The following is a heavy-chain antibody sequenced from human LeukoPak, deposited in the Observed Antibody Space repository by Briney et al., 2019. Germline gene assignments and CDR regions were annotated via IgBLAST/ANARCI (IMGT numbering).Heavy chain of an antibody. CDR3: ARDRKGFCDN. J-gene: IGHJ4*02. V-gene: IGHV4-30-4*01. CDR1: GGSISSGDYY. Sequence: SQTLSLTCTVSGGSISSGDYYWSWIRQPPGKGLEWIGYIYYSGTPYYNSSLKSRVTISIDTSKNQFSLKLSSVTAADTAVYYCARDRKGFCDNWGQGTVVTVSS. CDR2: IYYSGTP. D-gene: IGHD2-15*01.